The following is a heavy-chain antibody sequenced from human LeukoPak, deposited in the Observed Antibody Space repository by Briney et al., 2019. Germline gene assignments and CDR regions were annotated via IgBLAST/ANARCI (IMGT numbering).Heavy chain of an antibody. CDR1: GGSISSGDYY. D-gene: IGHD3-22*01. V-gene: IGHV4-39*01. Sequence: SETLSLTCTVSGGSISSGDYYWSWIRQPPGKGLEWIGYIYYSGSTYYNPSLKSRVTISVGTSKNQFSLKLSSVTAADTAVYYCARHSSGYSIDYWGQGTLVTVSS. CDR2: IYYSGST. J-gene: IGHJ4*02. CDR3: ARHSSGYSIDY.